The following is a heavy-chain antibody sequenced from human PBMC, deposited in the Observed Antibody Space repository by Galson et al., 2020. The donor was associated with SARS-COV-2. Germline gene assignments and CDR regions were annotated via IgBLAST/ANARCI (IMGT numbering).Heavy chain of an antibody. D-gene: IGHD2-15*01. Sequence: ASVKVSCKASGYTFASYDISWVRQATGQGLEWMGWMTPNSGDTGYAQKFQGRVTMTRNTSTNTAYMELSSLRSEDTAMYYCARGLGYCSGGSCYSKYSLYYGMDVWGRGTTVTVSS. J-gene: IGHJ6*02. CDR1: GYTFASYD. CDR2: MTPNSGDT. CDR3: ARGLGYCSGGSCYSKYSLYYGMDV. V-gene: IGHV1-8*01.